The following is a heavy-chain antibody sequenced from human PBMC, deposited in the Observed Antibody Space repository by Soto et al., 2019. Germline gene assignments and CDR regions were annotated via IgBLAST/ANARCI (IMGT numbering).Heavy chain of an antibody. J-gene: IGHJ4*02. CDR3: ARESEDLTSNFDY. CDR1: GLTFTGYS. V-gene: IGHV3-21*06. CDR2: ISSTTNYI. Sequence: EVQLVESGGGLVKPGGSLRLSCAASGLTFTGYSMNWVRQAPGKGLEWVSSISSTTNYIYYGDSMKGRFTISRDNAKNSLYLEMNSLRAEDTAVYYCARESEDLTSNFDYWGQGTLVTVSS.